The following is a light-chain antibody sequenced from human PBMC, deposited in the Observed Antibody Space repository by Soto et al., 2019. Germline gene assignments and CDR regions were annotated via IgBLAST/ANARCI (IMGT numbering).Light chain of an antibody. J-gene: IGLJ2*01. V-gene: IGLV2-14*01. Sequence: QSALTQPASVSGSPGQSITISCTGTSSDIGGYDYVSWYQQHPDKAPKLMIFEVSNRPSGVSNRFSGSKSGNTASLTISGLQPEDEADYYCSSYTTSSIVVFGGGTKLTV. CDR3: SSYTTSSIVV. CDR2: EVS. CDR1: SSDIGGYDY.